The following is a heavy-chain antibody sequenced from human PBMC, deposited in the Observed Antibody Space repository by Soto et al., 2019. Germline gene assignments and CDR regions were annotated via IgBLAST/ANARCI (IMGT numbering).Heavy chain of an antibody. CDR2: INPSNST. CDR1: GYTFTSYY. CDR3: TRVYCSGGSCYSIDS. D-gene: IGHD2-15*01. Sequence: QVQLVQSGAEVKKPGASVKVSCKASGYTFTSYYMHWVRQAPGQGLEWMGIINPSNSTTYAQKFQRRVTMTRDTATSTVYMELSSLRSEDTAVYYCTRVYCSGGSCYSIDSWGQGTLVTVSS. V-gene: IGHV1-46*03. J-gene: IGHJ4*02.